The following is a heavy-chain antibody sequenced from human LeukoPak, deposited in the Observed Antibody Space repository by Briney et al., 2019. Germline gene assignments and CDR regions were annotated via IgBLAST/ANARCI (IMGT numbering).Heavy chain of an antibody. Sequence: SETLSLTCTVSGGSISSFNWSWIRQPPGKGLEWIGFIYDSGTTNYNPSLRSRVTVSVGTSKNQFSLKLTSVTAADTAVYYCARSRYSSGSYYFDYWGQGTLVTVSS. CDR1: GGSISSFN. V-gene: IGHV4-59*08. CDR2: IYDSGTT. J-gene: IGHJ4*02. D-gene: IGHD6-19*01. CDR3: ARSRYSSGSYYFDY.